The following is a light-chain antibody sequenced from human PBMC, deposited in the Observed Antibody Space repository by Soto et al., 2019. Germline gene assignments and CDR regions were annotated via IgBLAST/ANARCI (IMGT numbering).Light chain of an antibody. CDR2: SNT. V-gene: IGLV1-40*01. CDR1: KSNIGADYG. Sequence: QPVLTQPPSVSGAPGQRVTISCNGSKSNIGADYGVHWYQQLPGTAPKVLIYSNTNRPSGVPERFSASKSGTSASLAITGLQIEDESDYYCQSYXXXXRGLVFGVGTKLTVL. J-gene: IGLJ2*01. CDR3: QSYXXXXRGLV.